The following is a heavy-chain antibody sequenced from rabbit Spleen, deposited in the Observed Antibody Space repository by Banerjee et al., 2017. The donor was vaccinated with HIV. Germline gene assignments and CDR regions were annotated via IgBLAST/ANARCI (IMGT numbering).Heavy chain of an antibody. V-gene: IGHV1S7*01. CDR3: LRDRANIGGDYGPYYFDL. J-gene: IGHJ4*01. CDR1: RFDFSTYS. CDR2: IVPIFGVT. Sequence: QELVESGGGLVQPGGSLKLSCKASRFDFSTYSMSWVRQAPGKGLEWIGYIVPIFGVTYYANWVNGRFTISSHNAQNTLYLQLNSLTAADTATYFCLRDRANIGGDYGPYYFDLWGQGTLVTVS. D-gene: IGHD2-1*01.